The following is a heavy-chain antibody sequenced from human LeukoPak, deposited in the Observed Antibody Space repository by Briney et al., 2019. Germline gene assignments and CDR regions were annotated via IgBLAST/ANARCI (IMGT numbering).Heavy chain of an antibody. CDR2: ISYDGSNK. D-gene: IGHD5-12*01. CDR1: GSTFSSYG. J-gene: IGHJ4*02. V-gene: IGHV3-30*18. Sequence: GGSLRLSCAASGSTFSSYGMHWVRQAPGKGLEWVAVISYDGSNKYYADSVKGRFTISRDNSKNTLYLQMNSLRAEDTAVYYCAKGGSYSGYDRFDYWGQGTLVTVSS. CDR3: AKGGSYSGYDRFDY.